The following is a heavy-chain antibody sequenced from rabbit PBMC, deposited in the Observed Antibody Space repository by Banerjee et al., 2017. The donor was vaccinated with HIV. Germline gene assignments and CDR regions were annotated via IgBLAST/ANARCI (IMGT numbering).Heavy chain of an antibody. Sequence: QEQLVESGGGLVQPGGSLTLTCTASGFSLRSRYYMCWVRQAPVKGLEWIGCIYSDSSGSTYYASGAKGRFTISKSSSTTVTLQMTSLTAADTATYFCARGGYGGDSGATGLWGPGTLVTVS. CDR1: GFSLRSRYY. V-gene: IGHV1S45*01. J-gene: IGHJ4*01. D-gene: IGHD4-2*01. CDR2: IYSDSSGST. CDR3: ARGGYGGDSGATGL.